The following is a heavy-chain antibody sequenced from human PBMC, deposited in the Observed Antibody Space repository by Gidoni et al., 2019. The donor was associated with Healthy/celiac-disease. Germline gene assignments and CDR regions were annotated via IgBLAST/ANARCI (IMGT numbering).Heavy chain of an antibody. J-gene: IGHJ3*02. Sequence: QLQLQESGPGLVQPSETLSLTFTVSGGSIRSSSYYCGWYRQPPGKGLEWIGSIYYSGSTYYNPSLKRRDTISVDTSKNQFSLKLSSVTAADTAVYYCASRIAAAGFAFDIWGQGTMVTVSS. CDR1: GGSIRSSSYY. V-gene: IGHV4-39*01. CDR3: ASRIAAAGFAFDI. CDR2: IYYSGST. D-gene: IGHD6-13*01.